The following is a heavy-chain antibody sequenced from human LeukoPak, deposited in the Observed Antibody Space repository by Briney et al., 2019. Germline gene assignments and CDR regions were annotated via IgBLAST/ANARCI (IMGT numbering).Heavy chain of an antibody. D-gene: IGHD3-3*01. CDR3: ARGGITIFGVIIGRAFDY. Sequence: SGTLSLTCAVYGGSFSDYYWNWIRQPPGKGLEWIGEINHRGSTNYNPSLKSRTTMSLDTSKNQFSLKLGSVTAADTAVYYCARGGITIFGVIIGRAFDYWGQGTLVTVSS. CDR2: INHRGST. V-gene: IGHV4-34*01. J-gene: IGHJ4*02. CDR1: GGSFSDYY.